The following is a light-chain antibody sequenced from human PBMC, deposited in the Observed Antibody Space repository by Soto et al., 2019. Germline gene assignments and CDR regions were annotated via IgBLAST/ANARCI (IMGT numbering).Light chain of an antibody. J-gene: IGLJ3*02. CDR3: SSYTRSITLV. Sequence: QSAPTQAASVSGSPGQSITISCTGTSSDVGGYNSVSWYQHHPGKAPKLMIYDVSNRPSGVSNRFSGSKSGNTASLTISGLQAEDEADYYCSSYTRSITLVFGGGTKLTVL. V-gene: IGLV2-14*03. CDR1: SSDVGGYNS. CDR2: DVS.